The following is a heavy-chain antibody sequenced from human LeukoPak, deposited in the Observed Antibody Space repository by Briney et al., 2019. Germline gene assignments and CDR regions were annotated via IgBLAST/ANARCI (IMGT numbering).Heavy chain of an antibody. J-gene: IGHJ5*02. CDR3: AQLNTNWFDP. V-gene: IGHV3-21*01. CDR1: GFTFSTYI. Sequence: GGSLRLSCAASGFTFSTYIMNWVRQTPGKGLEWVSSIGTSTSYIYYADSVKGRFTTSRDNAKNSLYLEMNSLRAEDTAVYYCAQLNTNWFDPWGQGTLVTVSS. CDR2: IGTSTSYI. D-gene: IGHD5-24*01.